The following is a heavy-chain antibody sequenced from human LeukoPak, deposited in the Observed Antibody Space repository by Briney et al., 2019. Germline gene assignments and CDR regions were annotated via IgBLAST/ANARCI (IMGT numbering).Heavy chain of an antibody. V-gene: IGHV3-23*01. CDR2: ISGSGGRT. CDR3: AKSPTYYDILTGYYSGYYFDY. Sequence: PGGSLRLSCVASGFTFSSYAMSWVRPALGKGLGWVSAISGSGGRTSYEDSVKGRFTISRDNSKNTLYLQMNSLRAEDTAAYYCAKSPTYYDILTGYYSGYYFDYWGQGTLVTVSS. J-gene: IGHJ4*02. D-gene: IGHD3-9*01. CDR1: GFTFSSYA.